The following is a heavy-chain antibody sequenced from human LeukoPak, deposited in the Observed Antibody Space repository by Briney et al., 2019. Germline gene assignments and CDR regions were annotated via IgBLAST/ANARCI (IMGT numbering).Heavy chain of an antibody. Sequence: SVKVSCKASGGTFSSYAISWVRQAPGQGLEGMGGFIPIFGTANYAQKFQGRVTITTDESTSTAYMELSSLRSEDTAVYYCARDLRGYCSSTSCYDAFDIWGQGTMVTVSS. CDR1: GGTFSSYA. CDR3: ARDLRGYCSSTSCYDAFDI. V-gene: IGHV1-69*05. J-gene: IGHJ3*02. CDR2: FIPIFGTA. D-gene: IGHD2-2*01.